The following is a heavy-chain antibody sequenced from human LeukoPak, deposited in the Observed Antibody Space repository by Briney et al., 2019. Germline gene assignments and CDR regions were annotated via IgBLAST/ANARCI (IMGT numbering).Heavy chain of an antibody. Sequence: PSETLSLTCTVSGGSISSSSYYWGWIRQPPGKGLEWIGSIYYSGSTYYNPSLKSRVTISVDTSKNQFSLKLSSVTAADTAVYYCARVHSSSWYLYYYMDVWGKGTTVTVSS. CDR2: IYYSGST. V-gene: IGHV4-39*07. CDR1: GGSISSSSYY. CDR3: ARVHSSSWYLYYYMDV. D-gene: IGHD6-13*01. J-gene: IGHJ6*03.